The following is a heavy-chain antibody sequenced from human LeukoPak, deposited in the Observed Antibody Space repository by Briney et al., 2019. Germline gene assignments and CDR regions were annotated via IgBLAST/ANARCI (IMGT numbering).Heavy chain of an antibody. CDR3: ARDLPPYYDILTQLDY. CDR2: ISAYNGNT. D-gene: IGHD3-9*01. J-gene: IGHJ4*02. CDR1: GYTFTSYG. V-gene: IGHV1-18*01. Sequence: GASVKVSCKASGYTFTSYGISWVRQAPGQGLEWMGWISAYNGNTNYAQKLQGRVTMTTDTSTSTAYMELRSLRSDDTAVYYCARDLPPYYDILTQLDYWGQGALVTVSS.